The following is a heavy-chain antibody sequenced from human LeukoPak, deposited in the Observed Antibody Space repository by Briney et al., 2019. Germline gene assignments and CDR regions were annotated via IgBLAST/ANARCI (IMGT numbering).Heavy chain of an antibody. CDR2: INQDGSAK. J-gene: IGHJ6*02. CDR1: GFTFSSYW. V-gene: IGHV3-7*01. Sequence: GGSLRLSCAASGFTFSSYWMSWVRQAPGKGLEWEANINQDGSAKDYGGSVEGRFTISRDNAKNSLYLQMNSLTAEDTAVYYCARNKPITAFFGMDVWGQGTTVIVSS. D-gene: IGHD6-6*01. CDR3: ARNKPITAFFGMDV.